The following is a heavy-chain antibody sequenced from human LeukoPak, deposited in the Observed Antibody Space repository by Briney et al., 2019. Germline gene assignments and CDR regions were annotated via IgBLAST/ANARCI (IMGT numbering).Heavy chain of an antibody. CDR2: IYYSGST. D-gene: IGHD3-16*01. CDR3: ARGGDLRRSTDYNWFDP. Sequence: SQTLSLTSTVSGGSISSGGYYWSWIRQHPGKGLEWIGYIYYSGSTYYNPSLKSRVTISVDTSKNQFSLKLSSVTAADTAVYYCARGGDLRRSTDYNWFDPWGQGTLVTVSS. V-gene: IGHV4-31*03. J-gene: IGHJ5*02. CDR1: GGSISSGGYY.